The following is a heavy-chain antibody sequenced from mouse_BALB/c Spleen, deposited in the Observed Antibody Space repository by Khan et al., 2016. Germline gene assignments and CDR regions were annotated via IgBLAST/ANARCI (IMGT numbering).Heavy chain of an antibody. CDR3: TRECLYGNYEGVAS. CDR2: IYPSDSYT. Sequence: QVQLQQPGAELVRPGASVKLSCKASGYTFTSSWINWVKQRPGQGLEWIGNIYPSDSYTNYNQKFKDKATSTVDKSSSTAYMQISSPTSEDSAVYYCTRECLYGNYEGVASWGQGTLVTVAA. J-gene: IGHJ3*01. V-gene: IGHV1-69*02. D-gene: IGHD2-1*01. CDR1: GYTFTSSW.